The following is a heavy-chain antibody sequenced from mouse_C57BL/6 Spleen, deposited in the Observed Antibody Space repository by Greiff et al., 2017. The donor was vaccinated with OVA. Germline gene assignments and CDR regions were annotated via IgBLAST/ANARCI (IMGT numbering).Heavy chain of an antibody. CDR3: TSVYGSSLYYFDY. Sequence: QVQLQQSGAELVRPGASVTLSCKASGYTFTDYEMHWVKQTPVHGLEWIGAIDPETGGTAYNQKFKGKAILTADKSSSTAYMELRSLTSEDSAVYYCTSVYGSSLYYFDYWGQGTTLTVSS. CDR1: GYTFTDYE. D-gene: IGHD1-1*01. J-gene: IGHJ2*01. V-gene: IGHV1-15*01. CDR2: IDPETGGT.